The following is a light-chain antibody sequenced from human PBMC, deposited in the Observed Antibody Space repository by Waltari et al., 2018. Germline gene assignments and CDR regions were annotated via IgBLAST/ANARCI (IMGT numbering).Light chain of an antibody. V-gene: IGKV1-39*01. J-gene: IGKJ4*01. Sequence: DIQLTQSPSSLSASVGDRVTITCRASQTINNFLYWYQQKPWKAPKLLIHAASSLQSGVPSRFSGSVSGTDFTLTISSLQPEDFATYFCQQTHTVPITFGGGTKVEIK. CDR1: QTINNF. CDR3: QQTHTVPIT. CDR2: AAS.